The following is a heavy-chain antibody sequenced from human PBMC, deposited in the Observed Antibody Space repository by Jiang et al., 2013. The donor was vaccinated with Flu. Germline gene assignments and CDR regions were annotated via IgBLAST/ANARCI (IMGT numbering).Heavy chain of an antibody. D-gene: IGHD5-12*01. J-gene: IGHJ4*02. Sequence: QLVESGAEVKKPGSSVKVSCKASGGTFGTSAISWVRRAPGQGLEWMGGIIPILQTVGYAQKFQGRLTITADAPTSTVYMDLNSLRSEDTAVYYCAGISTGGYDSKFDFWGQGTLVTVSS. CDR1: GGTFGTSA. CDR3: AGISTGGYDSKFDF. CDR2: IIPILQTV. V-gene: IGHV1-69*01.